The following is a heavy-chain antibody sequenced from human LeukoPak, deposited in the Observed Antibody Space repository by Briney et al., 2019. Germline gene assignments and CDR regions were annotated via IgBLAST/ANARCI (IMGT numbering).Heavy chain of an antibody. CDR3: ARPSTRGWLNDAFDI. CDR1: GYTFTGYY. D-gene: IGHD6-19*01. V-gene: IGHV1-2*02. J-gene: IGHJ3*02. Sequence: ASVKVSCKASGYTFTGYYMHWVRQAPGQGLEWMGWINPNTGDTGYAQKFPGRVTMTRDTSISTAYMELSRLRCDDTAVYYCARPSTRGWLNDAFDIWGQGTMVIVSS. CDR2: INPNTGDT.